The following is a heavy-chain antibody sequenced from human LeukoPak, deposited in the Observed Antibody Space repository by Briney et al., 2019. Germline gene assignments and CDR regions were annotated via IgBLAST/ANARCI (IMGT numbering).Heavy chain of an antibody. V-gene: IGHV1-69*05. CDR3: ASSYAYPNSFDY. D-gene: IGHD2-2*01. J-gene: IGHJ4*02. CDR1: GGSFSSYA. Sequence: SVKVSCKASGGSFSSYAIRWVRQAPGQGLEWMVRIIPIFGTANYAQKFQGRVTITTDESTSTAYMELSSLRSEDTAVYYCASSYAYPNSFDYWGQGTLVTVSS. CDR2: IIPIFGTA.